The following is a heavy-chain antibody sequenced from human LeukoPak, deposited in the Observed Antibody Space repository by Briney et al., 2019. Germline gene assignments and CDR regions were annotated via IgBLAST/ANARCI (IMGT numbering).Heavy chain of an antibody. CDR1: GFTFSSYA. CDR2: ISYDGSNK. J-gene: IGHJ4*02. Sequence: TGGSLRLSCAASGFTFSSYAMHWVRQAPGKGLEWVAVISYDGSNKYHADSVKGRFTISRDNSKNTLYLQMNSLRAEDTAVYYCAKDQRMGITGTFDYWGQGTLVTVSS. CDR3: AKDQRMGITGTFDY. D-gene: IGHD1-7*01. V-gene: IGHV3-30-3*01.